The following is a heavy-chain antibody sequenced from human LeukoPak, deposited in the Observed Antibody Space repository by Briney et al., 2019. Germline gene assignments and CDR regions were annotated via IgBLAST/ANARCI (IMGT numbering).Heavy chain of an antibody. V-gene: IGHV3-49*04. CDR2: IRSQVYGGTT. D-gene: IGHD2-2*01. CDR1: GFTFADYA. J-gene: IGHJ5*02. CDR3: ARDRRYCSSITCSGGWFDP. Sequence: GGSLRLSCTASGFTFADYATSWVRQAPGKGLEWVGFIRSQVYGGTTEYAASVKGRLTISRDDSKSIAYLQMHSLKTEDTAVYYCARDRRYCSSITCSGGWFDPWGQGTLVTVSS.